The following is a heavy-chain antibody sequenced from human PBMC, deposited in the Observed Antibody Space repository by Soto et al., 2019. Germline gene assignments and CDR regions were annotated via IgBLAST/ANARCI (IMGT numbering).Heavy chain of an antibody. CDR2: IYYSGST. D-gene: IGHD3-10*01. Sequence: SETMSLSGRVAGGSISGYCGSWIRQPPGKRLEWIGYIYYSGSTNYNPSLKSRVTISVDTSKNQFSLKLSSVTAADTAVYYCARALLWFGELLPMPHYYMAVWGKGTTVTVSS. V-gene: IGHV4-59*01. J-gene: IGHJ6*03. CDR3: ARALLWFGELLPMPHYYMAV. CDR1: GGSISGYC.